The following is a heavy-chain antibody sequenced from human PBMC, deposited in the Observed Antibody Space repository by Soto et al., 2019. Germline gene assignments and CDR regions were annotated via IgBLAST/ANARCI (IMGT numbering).Heavy chain of an antibody. CDR2: ISSSSSYI. CDR3: ARDLKTWIQPSGGMDV. CDR1: GFTFSSYS. J-gene: IGHJ6*02. D-gene: IGHD5-18*01. V-gene: IGHV3-21*01. Sequence: VGSLRLSCAASGFTFSSYSMNWVRPAPGKGLEWVSSISSSSSYIYYADSVKGRFTISRDNAKNSLYLQMNSLRAEDTAVYYCARDLKTWIQPSGGMDVWGQGTTVTVS.